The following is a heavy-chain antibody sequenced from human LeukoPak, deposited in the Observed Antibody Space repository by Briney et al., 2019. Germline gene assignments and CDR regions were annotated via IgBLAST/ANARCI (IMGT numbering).Heavy chain of an antibody. CDR2: IKPHSGDT. V-gene: IGHV1-2*04. D-gene: IGHD2-2*02. J-gene: IGHJ4*02. CDR3: ARETGACTSTTCYRYFDY. CDR1: GYTFTGFY. Sequence: ASVKVSCKASGYTFTGFYIHWVRQAPGQGLEWMGWIKPHSGDTNYAQRFQDWVTMTRDTSLSTAYMEVSRLRSDDTAVYYCARETGACTSTTCYRYFDYRGQGTLVTVSS.